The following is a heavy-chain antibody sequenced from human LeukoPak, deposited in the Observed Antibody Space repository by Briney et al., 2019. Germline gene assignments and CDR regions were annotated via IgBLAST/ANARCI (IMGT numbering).Heavy chain of an antibody. CDR1: GGTFSSYA. CDR3: ARDPSSLGYCSGGSCSASH. D-gene: IGHD2-15*01. J-gene: IGHJ4*02. V-gene: IGHV1-69*01. CDR2: IIPIFGTA. Sequence: SVKVSCKASGGTFSSYAISWGRQAPGQGLEWMGGIIPIFGTANYAQKFQGRVTITADESTSTAYLELSSLRSEDTAVYYCARDPSSLGYCSGGSCSASHWGQGTLVTVSS.